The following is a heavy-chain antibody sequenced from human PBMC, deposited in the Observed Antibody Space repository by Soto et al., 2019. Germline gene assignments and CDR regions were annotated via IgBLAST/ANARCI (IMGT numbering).Heavy chain of an antibody. Sequence: QVQLVQSGAEVKKPGASVKVSCKASGYTFTSYGISWVRQAPGQGLEWMGWISAHNRNTNYAQELQGRVTMTTDTSKSKGYMELRSLRSDDTAVYYCARVAPPGDYWGQGTLVTVSS. CDR2: ISAHNRNT. CDR3: ARVAPPGDY. J-gene: IGHJ4*02. CDR1: GYTFTSYG. V-gene: IGHV1-18*01.